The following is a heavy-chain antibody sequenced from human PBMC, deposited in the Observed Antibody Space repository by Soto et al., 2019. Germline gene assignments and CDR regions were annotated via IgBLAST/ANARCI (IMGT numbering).Heavy chain of an antibody. D-gene: IGHD6-13*01. V-gene: IGHV1-69*13. Sequence: SVKVSCKASGGTFSSYAISWVRQAPGQGLEWMGGIIPIFGTANYAQKFQGRVTITADDSTSTAYMELSSLRSEDTAVYYCARGIITTGYSSSWSNWFDPWGQGTLVTVSS. CDR3: ARGIITTGYSSSWSNWFDP. CDR1: GGTFSSYA. CDR2: IIPIFGTA. J-gene: IGHJ5*02.